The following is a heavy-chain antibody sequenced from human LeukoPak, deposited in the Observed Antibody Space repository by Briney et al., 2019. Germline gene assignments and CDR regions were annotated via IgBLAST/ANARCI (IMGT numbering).Heavy chain of an antibody. V-gene: IGHV4-61*01. D-gene: IGHD2-21*01. Sequence: SETLSLTCTVSGGSVSSGSYYWSWIRQPPGKGLEWIGYIYYSGSTNYNPSHKSRVTISVDTSKNQFSLKLSSVTAADTAVYYCARDIIADGPFDYWGQGTLVTVSS. CDR3: ARDIIADGPFDY. J-gene: IGHJ4*02. CDR1: GGSVSSGSYY. CDR2: IYYSGST.